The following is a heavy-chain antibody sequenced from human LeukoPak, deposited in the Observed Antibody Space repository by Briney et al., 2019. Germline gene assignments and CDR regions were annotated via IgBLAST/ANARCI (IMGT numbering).Heavy chain of an antibody. Sequence: SETLSLTCAVYGGSFSGYYWTWIRQPPGKGLEWIGEINHSGSTNYNPSLKSRVTVSVDTSRNQFSLKLSSVTAADTAVYYCARTQRLARGRNMRHAFDIWGQGTMVTVSS. D-gene: IGHD6-25*01. CDR2: INHSGST. J-gene: IGHJ3*02. CDR1: GGSFSGYY. V-gene: IGHV4-34*01. CDR3: ARTQRLARGRNMRHAFDI.